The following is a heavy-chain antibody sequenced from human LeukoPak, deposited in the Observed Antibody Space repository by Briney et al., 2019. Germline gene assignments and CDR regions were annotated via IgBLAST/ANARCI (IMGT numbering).Heavy chain of an antibody. CDR3: AREPLGDYYGSGSYHSDY. CDR1: GYTFTSYG. CDR2: ISAYNGNT. J-gene: IGHJ4*02. V-gene: IGHV1-18*01. Sequence: GASVKVSCKASGYTFTSYGISWVRQAPGQGLEWMGWISAYNGNTNYAQKLQGRVTMTTDTSTSTAYMELRSLRSDDTAVYYCAREPLGDYYGSGSYHSDYWGQGTLVTVSS. D-gene: IGHD3-10*01.